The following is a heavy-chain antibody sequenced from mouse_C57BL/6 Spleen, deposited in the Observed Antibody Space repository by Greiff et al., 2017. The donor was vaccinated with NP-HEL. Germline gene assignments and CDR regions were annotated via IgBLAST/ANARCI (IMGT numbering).Heavy chain of an antibody. D-gene: IGHD1-1*01. CDR1: GFSFNTYA. J-gene: IGHJ1*03. V-gene: IGHV10-1*01. CDR3: VRGITTGVDWYFDV. Sequence: EVHLVESGGGLVQPKGSLKLSCAASGFSFNTYAMNWVRQAPGKGLEWVARIRSKSNNYATYYADSVKDRFTISRDDSESMLYLQMNNLKTEDTAMYYCVRGITTGVDWYFDVWGTGTTVTVSS. CDR2: IRSKSNNYAT.